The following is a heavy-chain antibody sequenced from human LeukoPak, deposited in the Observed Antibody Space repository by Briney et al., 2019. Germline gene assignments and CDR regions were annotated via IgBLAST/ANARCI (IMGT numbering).Heavy chain of an antibody. CDR1: GGSISNYY. Sequence: SETLSLTCSVSGGSISNYYWSWIRQPPGKGLEWIGSIYYSGSTYYNPSLKSRVTISVDTSKNQFSLKLSSVTAADTAVYYCARQYGLPTFDYWGQGTLVTVSS. CDR2: IYYSGST. J-gene: IGHJ4*02. V-gene: IGHV4-39*01. D-gene: IGHD5-12*01. CDR3: ARQYGLPTFDY.